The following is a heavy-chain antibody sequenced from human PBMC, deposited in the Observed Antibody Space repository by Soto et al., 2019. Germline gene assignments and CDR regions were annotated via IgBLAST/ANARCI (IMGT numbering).Heavy chain of an antibody. CDR1: GFTLSNYW. Sequence: EVQLVESGGVSVQPGGSLRLSCTASGFTLSNYWMHWVRQAPGKGLVWVSRINTDGSTTTYADSVKGRFTISRDNAKNTLHLQMNSLRDEDKAVDYCLGIRMDDGYTFGYWGQGTLVTVSS. CDR2: INTDGSTT. J-gene: IGHJ4*02. D-gene: IGHD5-12*01. CDR3: LGIRMDDGYTFGY. V-gene: IGHV3-74*01.